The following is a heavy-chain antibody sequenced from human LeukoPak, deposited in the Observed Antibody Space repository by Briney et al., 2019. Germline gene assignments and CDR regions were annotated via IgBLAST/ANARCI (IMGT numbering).Heavy chain of an antibody. CDR3: VRTPPNWGADF. Sequence: GASVKVPCKASGYTFTSYDINWMRQAPGQGLEWMGWMSPNSGNTGYAQKFQGRVAMTRDTSIGTAYLELSSLRSEDSAVYYCVRTPPNWGADFWGQGTLVTVSS. J-gene: IGHJ4*02. V-gene: IGHV1-8*01. CDR1: GYTFTSYD. CDR2: MSPNSGNT. D-gene: IGHD7-27*01.